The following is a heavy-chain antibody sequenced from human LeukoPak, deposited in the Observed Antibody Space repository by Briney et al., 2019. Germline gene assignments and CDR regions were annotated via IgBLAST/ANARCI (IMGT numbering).Heavy chain of an antibody. Sequence: GGSLRLSCAASGFTFSSYAMSWVRQAPGKGLEWVSTISESGGSTYYADSVKGRFTISRDNPKNTLYLQMNSLRAEDTAIYYCAKVIPRWLTPGYFDYWGQGTLVTVSS. V-gene: IGHV3-23*01. D-gene: IGHD6-19*01. CDR3: AKVIPRWLTPGYFDY. J-gene: IGHJ4*02. CDR2: ISESGGST. CDR1: GFTFSSYA.